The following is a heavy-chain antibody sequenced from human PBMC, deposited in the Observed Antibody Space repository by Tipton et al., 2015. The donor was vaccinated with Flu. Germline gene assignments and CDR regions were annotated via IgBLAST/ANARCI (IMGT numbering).Heavy chain of an antibody. CDR1: GYSISSGYY. D-gene: IGHD6-19*01. CDR3: ARGPEQWLVNPHYVDY. V-gene: IGHV4-38-2*02. Sequence: TLSLTCTVSGYSISSGYYWGCIRQPPGKGLEWIGRLYHSGSTYYNPSLKSRVTISVDTSKNQFSLKLSSETAADTAVYYCARGPEQWLVNPHYVDYWGHGTLVTVYS. J-gene: IGHJ4*01. CDR2: LYHSGST.